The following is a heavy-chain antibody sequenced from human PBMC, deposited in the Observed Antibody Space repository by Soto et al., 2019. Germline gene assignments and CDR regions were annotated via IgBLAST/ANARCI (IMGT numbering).Heavy chain of an antibody. J-gene: IGHJ6*02. D-gene: IGHD3-22*01. CDR1: GFTFSSYS. Sequence: GGSLRLSCAASGFTFSSYSMNWVRQAPGKGLEWVSSISSSSSYIYYADSVKGRFTISRDNAKNSLYLQMNSLRAEDTAVYYCARDLINYYDSSGYYYYYGMDVWGQGTTVTVSS. CDR2: ISSSSSYI. V-gene: IGHV3-21*01. CDR3: ARDLINYYDSSGYYYYYGMDV.